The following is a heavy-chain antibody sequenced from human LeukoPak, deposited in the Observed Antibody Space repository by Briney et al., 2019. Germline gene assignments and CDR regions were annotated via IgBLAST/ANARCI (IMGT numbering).Heavy chain of an antibody. V-gene: IGHV3-20*04. CDR2: VTWNAGST. D-gene: IGHD2-15*01. CDR3: ARGYCSGNSCRLFDY. Sequence: GGSLRLSCAASGFTFDDYGMAGVRQPPGRGLEGVSGVTWNAGSTGYADSVKGRFTISRDNAKSSLYLQMNSLRAEDTALYYCARGYCSGNSCRLFDYWGQGTLVTVSS. CDR1: GFTFDDYG. J-gene: IGHJ4*02.